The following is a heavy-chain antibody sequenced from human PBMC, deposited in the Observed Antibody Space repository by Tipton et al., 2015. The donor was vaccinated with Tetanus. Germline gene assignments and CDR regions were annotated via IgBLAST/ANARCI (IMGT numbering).Heavy chain of an antibody. CDR3: ARAVRGRDVFDI. CDR2: VSGNGRDK. Sequence: LRLSCAASGFTFQDYAIHWVRQATGKGLEWVSAVSGNGRDKVYADSVRGRFTISRDNANNSLYVQMDSLRPDDTALYYCARAVRGRDVFDIWGQGTMVIVSS. D-gene: IGHD3-10*01. J-gene: IGHJ3*02. CDR1: GFTFQDYA. V-gene: IGHV3-9*01.